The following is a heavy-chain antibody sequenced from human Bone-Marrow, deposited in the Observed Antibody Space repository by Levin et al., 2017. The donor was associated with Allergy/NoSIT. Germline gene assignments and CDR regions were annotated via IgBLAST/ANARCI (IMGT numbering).Heavy chain of an antibody. CDR2: ISYDGSNK. CDR3: ARGRCNWNPNWFDP. J-gene: IGHJ5*02. CDR1: GFTFSSYA. D-gene: IGHD1-20*01. V-gene: IGHV3-30*04. Sequence: PGGSLRLSCAASGFTFSSYAMHWVRQAPGKGLEWVAVISYDGSNKYYADSVKGRFTISRDNSKNTLYLQMNSLRAEDTAVYYCARGRCNWNPNWFDPWGQGTLVTVSS.